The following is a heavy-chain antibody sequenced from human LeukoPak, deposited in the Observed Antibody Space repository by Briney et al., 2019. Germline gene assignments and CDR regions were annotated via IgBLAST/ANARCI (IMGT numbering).Heavy chain of an antibody. D-gene: IGHD5-12*01. CDR3: ARETARYSGCDCES. V-gene: IGHV4-59*01. CDR2: IYYSGST. J-gene: IGHJ5*02. CDR1: GXSISSYY. Sequence: PSETLSLTCTVSGXSISSYYWSWIRQPPGKGLEWIVYIYYSGSTNYNPSLKSRVTISIDTSKNQFSLKLSSVTAADTAVYYCARETARYSGCDCESWGQGTPVTVSS.